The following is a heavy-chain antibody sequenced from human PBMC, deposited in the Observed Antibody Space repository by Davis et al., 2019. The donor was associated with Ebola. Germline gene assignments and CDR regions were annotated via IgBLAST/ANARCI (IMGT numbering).Heavy chain of an antibody. V-gene: IGHV1-8*01. CDR2: MNPNSGNT. D-gene: IGHD1-26*01. CDR3: ARRVGARSGFDS. CDR1: GYTFTNYD. Sequence: AASVKVSCKTSGYTFTNYDINWVRQATGQGLEWMGWMNPNSGNTGYAQKFQGRVTMTRNTSISTAYMELSSLRSEDTAVYYCARRVGARSGFDSWGQGSLVTVSS. J-gene: IGHJ4*02.